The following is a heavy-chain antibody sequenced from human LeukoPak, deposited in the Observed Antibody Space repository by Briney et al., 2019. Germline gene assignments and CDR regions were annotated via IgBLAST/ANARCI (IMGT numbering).Heavy chain of an antibody. J-gene: IGHJ4*02. V-gene: IGHV3-30*02. CDR2: IRYDGSNK. Sequence: PGGSLRLSRAASGFTFSSYEMNWVRQAPGKGLEWVAFIRYDGSNKYYADSVKGRFTISRDNSKNTLYLQMNSPRAEDTAVYYCAKDLRWERGYSYGYHFDYWGQGTLVTVSS. D-gene: IGHD5-18*01. CDR3: AKDLRWERGYSYGYHFDY. CDR1: GFTFSSYE.